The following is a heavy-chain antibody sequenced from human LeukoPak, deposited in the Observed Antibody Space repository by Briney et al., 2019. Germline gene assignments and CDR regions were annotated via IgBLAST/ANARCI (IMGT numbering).Heavy chain of an antibody. J-gene: IGHJ6*02. V-gene: IGHV1-2*06. Sequence: ASVKVSCKASGYTFTGYYMHWVRQAPGQGLEWMGRINPNSGGTNYAQKFQGRVTMTRDTSISTAYMELSRLRSGDTAVYYCARDFITGTTVYYYGMDVWGQGTTVTVSS. CDR1: GYTFTGYY. D-gene: IGHD1-20*01. CDR2: INPNSGGT. CDR3: ARDFITGTTVYYYGMDV.